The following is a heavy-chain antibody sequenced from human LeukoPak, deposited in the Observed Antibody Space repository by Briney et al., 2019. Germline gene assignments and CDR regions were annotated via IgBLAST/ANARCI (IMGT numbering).Heavy chain of an antibody. CDR2: VSDSGITT. D-gene: IGHD3-22*01. J-gene: IGHJ4*02. CDR3: AVYDSSGYRNFDY. V-gene: IGHV3-23*01. Sequence: PGGSLRLSCAASGFTFSSYAMSWVRQAPGKGLEWVSTVSDSGITTKEADSVKGRFTISRDNAKNSLYLQMNSLRAEDTALYYCAVYDSSGYRNFDYWGQGTLVTVSS. CDR1: GFTFSSYA.